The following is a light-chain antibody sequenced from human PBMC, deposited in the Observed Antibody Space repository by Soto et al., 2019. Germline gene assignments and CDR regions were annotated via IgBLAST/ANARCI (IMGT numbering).Light chain of an antibody. CDR3: QHYASSSPEST. Sequence: DIQMTQSPSTLSASVGDRVTVTCRASQSVGTWLAWYQQKPGTVPNLLISGASSLESGVPSRFSGSGSGTEFTLTITSLQPDDFATDYCQHYASSSPESTFGQGTKVEIK. CDR2: GAS. CDR1: QSVGTW. V-gene: IGKV1-5*01. J-gene: IGKJ1*01.